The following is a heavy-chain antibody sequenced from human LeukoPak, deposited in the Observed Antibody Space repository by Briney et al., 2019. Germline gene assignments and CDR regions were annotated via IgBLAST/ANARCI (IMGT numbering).Heavy chain of an antibody. CDR1: AFTSDANG. D-gene: IGHD2-2*01. V-gene: IGHV3-20*01. CDR3: ARVHRGASSWDSLDY. Sequence: GGSLRLSCAASAFTSDANGMNWVGPATAQGLDWVSVINCNGGSPGYADPVKGRFTLSGYKAKNSLYLQMSSLRAEDTAFYHCARVHRGASSWDSLDYWGQGTLVTVSS. J-gene: IGHJ4*02. CDR2: INCNGGSP.